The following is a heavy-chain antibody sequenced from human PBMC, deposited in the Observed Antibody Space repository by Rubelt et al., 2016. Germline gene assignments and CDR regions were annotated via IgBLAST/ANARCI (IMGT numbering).Heavy chain of an antibody. CDR1: GYTFTGYY. CDR2: INPNSGGT. CDR3: ARFAIGGHSSGYLFDY. J-gene: IGHJ4*02. V-gene: IGHV1-2*02. Sequence: QVQLVQSGAEVKKPGASVKVSCKASGYTFTGYYIHWVRQAPGQGLEWMGWINPNSGGTNYAQKVQVRVTMTRDTSISTAYMGLSRLRSDDTAVYYCARFAIGGHSSGYLFDYWGQGTLVTVSS. D-gene: IGHD3-22*01.